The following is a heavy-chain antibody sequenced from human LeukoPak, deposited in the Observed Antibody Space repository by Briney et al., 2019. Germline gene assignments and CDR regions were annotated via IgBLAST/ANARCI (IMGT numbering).Heavy chain of an antibody. Sequence: ASVKVSCRASGYTFTGYYMHWVRQAPGQGLEWMGWINPNSGGTNYAQKFQGRVTTTRDTSISTAYMELSRLRSDDTAVYYCARDRRYCSSTSCYPNWFDPWGQGTLVTVSS. D-gene: IGHD2-2*01. CDR2: INPNSGGT. CDR1: GYTFTGYY. CDR3: ARDRRYCSSTSCYPNWFDP. V-gene: IGHV1-2*02. J-gene: IGHJ5*02.